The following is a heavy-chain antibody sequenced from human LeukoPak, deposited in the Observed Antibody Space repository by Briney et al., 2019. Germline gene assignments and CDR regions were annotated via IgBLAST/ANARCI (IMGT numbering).Heavy chain of an antibody. V-gene: IGHV1-18*01. J-gene: IGHJ6*03. CDR1: GYTFTTYN. D-gene: IGHD1-1*01. CDR3: AREVRNYYMDV. CDR2: ISAYNGNT. Sequence: ASVKVSCTASGYTFTTYNINWVRQAPGQGLEWMGWISAYNGNTNYAQKLQGRVTMTTDTSTSTAYMELRSLRSDDTAVYYCAREVRNYYMDVWGKGTTVTVSS.